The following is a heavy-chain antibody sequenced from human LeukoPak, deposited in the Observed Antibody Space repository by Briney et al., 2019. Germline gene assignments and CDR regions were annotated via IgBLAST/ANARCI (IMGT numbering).Heavy chain of an antibody. V-gene: IGHV5-51*01. Sequence: GESLKISCKGSGYIFTNYWIGWVGQMPGKGLEWMGIIYPRDSDPRYSPSFQGQVTVSADKSISTASLQSSSLEASDTAIYYCARRQYSGYDFDSWGQGTLVTVSS. J-gene: IGHJ4*02. CDR2: IYPRDSDP. CDR1: GYIFTNYW. CDR3: ARRQYSGYDFDS. D-gene: IGHD5-12*01.